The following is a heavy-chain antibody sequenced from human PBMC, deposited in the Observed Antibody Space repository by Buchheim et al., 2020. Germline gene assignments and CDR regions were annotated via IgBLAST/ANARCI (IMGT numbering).Heavy chain of an antibody. J-gene: IGHJ6*02. CDR2: INPNSGGT. Sequence: QVQLVQSGAEVKKPGASVKVSCKASGYTFTGYYMHWVRQAPGQGLEWMGWINPNSGGTTYAQKFQGRVTMTRDTSISTAYMELIRLRSDDTAMYYWARGGGGNPYYYYYGMDVWGQGTT. CDR3: ARGGGGNPYYYYYGMDV. CDR1: GYTFTGYY. V-gene: IGHV1-2*02. D-gene: IGHD4-23*01.